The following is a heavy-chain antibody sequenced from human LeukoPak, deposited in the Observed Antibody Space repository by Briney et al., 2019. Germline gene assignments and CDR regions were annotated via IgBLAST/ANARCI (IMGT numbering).Heavy chain of an antibody. V-gene: IGHV3-74*01. Sequence: PGGSLRLSCVGSGLTFSSDWMHWVRQAPGKGPVWVSRINTDGDSTVYADSVKGRFTISKDNAKNTLYLQMNRLRLEDTATYYCARTRGSAFDIWGQGTMVTVSS. CDR2: INTDGDST. J-gene: IGHJ3*02. D-gene: IGHD3-16*01. CDR1: GLTFSSDW. CDR3: ARTRGSAFDI.